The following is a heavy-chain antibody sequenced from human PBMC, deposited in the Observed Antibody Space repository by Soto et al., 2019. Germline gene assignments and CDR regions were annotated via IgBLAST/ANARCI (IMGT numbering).Heavy chain of an antibody. D-gene: IGHD1-26*01. V-gene: IGHV2-5*02. CDR3: ARMISGSYFPY. CDR1: GFSLSTNGVG. CDR2: IYCDDDK. Sequence: QITLKESGPTLVKPTETLTLTCTVSGFSLSTNGVGVGWIRQPPGKALEWLALIYCDDDKRYIPSLRSRLTITKDTSKNQVVLTMTNLDPVDTATYYCARMISGSYFPYWGQGTPVTVSS. J-gene: IGHJ4*02.